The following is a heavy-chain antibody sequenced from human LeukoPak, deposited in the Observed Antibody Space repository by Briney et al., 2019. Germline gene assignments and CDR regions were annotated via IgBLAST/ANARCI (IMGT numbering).Heavy chain of an antibody. Sequence: GASLKISFKGSGSRFTSYWIGWVRRMPGKGLEWMGSIYPGDSDTRYSPSFQGQVTISADKSISTAYLQWSSLKASDTAVYSCTRHRGGVGSDYWGQGTLVTVSS. V-gene: IGHV5-51*01. D-gene: IGHD3-16*01. CDR3: TRHRGGVGSDY. J-gene: IGHJ4*02. CDR2: IYPGDSDT. CDR1: GSRFTSYW.